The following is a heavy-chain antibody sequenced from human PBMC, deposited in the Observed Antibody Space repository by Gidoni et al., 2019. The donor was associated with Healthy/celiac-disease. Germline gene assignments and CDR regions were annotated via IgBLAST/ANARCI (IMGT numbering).Heavy chain of an antibody. J-gene: IGHJ3*02. CDR1: GGSISSGGYY. Sequence: QVQLQASGPGLVKPSQTLSLTCTVSGGSISSGGYYWSWIRQHPGKGLEWIGYIYYSGSTYYNPSLKSRVTISVDTSKNQFSLKLSSVTAADTAVYYSARTRDSSGYSDAFDIWGQGTMVTVSS. CDR2: IYYSGST. V-gene: IGHV4-31*03. D-gene: IGHD3-22*01. CDR3: ARTRDSSGYSDAFDI.